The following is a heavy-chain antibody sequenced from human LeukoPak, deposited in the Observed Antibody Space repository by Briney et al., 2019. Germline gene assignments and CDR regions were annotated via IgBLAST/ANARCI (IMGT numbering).Heavy chain of an antibody. D-gene: IGHD6-19*01. Sequence: LRLSCAASGFTFNSYSMNWVRQAPGKGLEWVSGISWNSGSIGYADSVKGRFTISRDNAKNSLYLQMNSLRAEDTALYYCVKDTSGWYGEFDYWGQGTLVTVSS. J-gene: IGHJ4*02. CDR3: VKDTSGWYGEFDY. V-gene: IGHV3-9*01. CDR1: GFTFNSYS. CDR2: ISWNSGSI.